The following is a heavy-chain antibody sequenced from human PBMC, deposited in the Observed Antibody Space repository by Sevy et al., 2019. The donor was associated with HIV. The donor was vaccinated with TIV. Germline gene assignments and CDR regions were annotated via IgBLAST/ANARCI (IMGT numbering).Heavy chain of an antibody. J-gene: IGHJ4*02. CDR2: IYYNGNT. Sequence: SETLSLTCTVSGGSITSLYWGWIRQPPGKGLEWIANIYYNGNTNYNPSLKSRVTISLDTSKNQFSLRLSSVTAADTAMYYCAGENAWGRGHSWGQGTLVTVSS. V-gene: IGHV4-59*08. D-gene: IGHD1-26*01. CDR1: GGSITSLY. CDR3: AGENAWGRGHS.